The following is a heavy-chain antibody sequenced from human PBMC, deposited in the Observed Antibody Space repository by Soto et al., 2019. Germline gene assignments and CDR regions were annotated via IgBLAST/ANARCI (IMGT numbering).Heavy chain of an antibody. CDR2: ISFDGNII. J-gene: IGHJ4*02. V-gene: IGHV3-30-3*01. CDR1: EFTFSSYA. CDR3: ARTFDKITYYFDY. D-gene: IGHD3-9*01. Sequence: QVHLVESGGGVVQPGGSLRLSCAASEFTFSSYAMHWLRQAPGKGLEWLAVISFDGNIIQYADSVKGRFIISRDNSKNTLYLQMNSLRGDDTAVYYCARTFDKITYYFDYWGQGTLVTVSS.